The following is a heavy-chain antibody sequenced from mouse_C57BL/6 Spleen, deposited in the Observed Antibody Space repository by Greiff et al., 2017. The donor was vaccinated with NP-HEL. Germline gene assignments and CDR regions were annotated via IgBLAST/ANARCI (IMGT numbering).Heavy chain of an antibody. CDR3: ARGRDLRLYFDY. D-gene: IGHD3-2*02. J-gene: IGHJ2*01. CDR1: GFTFSSYA. Sequence: EVKLVESGGGLVKPGGSLKLSCAASGFTFSSYAMSWVRQTPEKRLEWVATISDGGSYTYYPDNVKGRFTISRDNAKNNLYLQMSHLKSEDTAMYYCARGRDLRLYFDYWGQGTTLTVSS. CDR2: ISDGGSYT. V-gene: IGHV5-4*03.